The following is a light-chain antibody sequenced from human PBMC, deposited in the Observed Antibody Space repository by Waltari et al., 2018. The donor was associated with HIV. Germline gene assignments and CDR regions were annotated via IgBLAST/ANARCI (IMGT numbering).Light chain of an antibody. Sequence: QSALTQPPPASGSPGQSVTISCTGTSSDVGGYNYVSWYQQHPGKAPKVMIYEVSKRPSGVPDRFSGTKSGNTASLTVSGLQAEDEADYYCSSYAGSHNFVVFGGGTKLTVL. CDR3: SSYAGSHNFVV. V-gene: IGLV2-8*01. CDR2: EVS. J-gene: IGLJ2*01. CDR1: SSDVGGYNY.